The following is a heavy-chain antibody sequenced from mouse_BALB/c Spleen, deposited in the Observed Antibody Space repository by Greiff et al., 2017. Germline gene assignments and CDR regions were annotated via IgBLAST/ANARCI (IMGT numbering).Heavy chain of an antibody. D-gene: IGHD1-1*01. CDR3: ARRYPLRYYFDY. CDR2: IDPFNGGT. V-gene: IGHV1S135*01. CDR1: GYSFTSYY. J-gene: IGHJ2*01. Sequence: VQLQQSGPELMKPGASVKISCKASGYSFTSYYMHWVKQSHGKSLEWIGYIDPFNGGTSYNQKFKGKATLTVDKSSSTAYMHLSSLTSEDSAVYYCARRYPLRYYFDYWGQGNTLTVSS.